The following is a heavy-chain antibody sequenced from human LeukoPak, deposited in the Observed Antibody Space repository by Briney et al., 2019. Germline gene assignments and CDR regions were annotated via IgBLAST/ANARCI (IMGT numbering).Heavy chain of an antibody. J-gene: IGHJ3*02. CDR2: ISAYNGNT. D-gene: IGHD3-10*01. CDR3: AGDFLPGVWPGRSFDI. Sequence: ASVKVSCKASGYTFTSYGISWVRQAPGQGLEWMGWISAYNGNTNYAQKLQGRVTMTTDTSTSTAYMELRSLRSDDTAVYYCAGDFLPGVWPGRSFDIWGQGTMVTVSS. V-gene: IGHV1-18*01. CDR1: GYTFTSYG.